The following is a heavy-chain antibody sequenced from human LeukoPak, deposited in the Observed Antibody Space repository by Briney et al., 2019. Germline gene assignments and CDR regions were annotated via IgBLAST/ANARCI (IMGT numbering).Heavy chain of an antibody. CDR2: IYTSGST. V-gene: IGHV4-4*07. Sequence: KPSETLSLTCTVSGGSISSYYWSWLRQPAGKGLEWIGRIYTSGSTNYNPSLKSRVTMSVDTSKNQFSLKLSSVTAADTAVYYCARSDIVVVPAAIDYYYMDVWGKGTTVTVSS. CDR3: ARSDIVVVPAAIDYYYMDV. CDR1: GGSISSYY. J-gene: IGHJ6*03. D-gene: IGHD2-2*01.